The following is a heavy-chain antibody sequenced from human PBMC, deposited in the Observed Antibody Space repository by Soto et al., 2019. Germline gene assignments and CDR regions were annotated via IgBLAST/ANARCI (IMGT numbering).Heavy chain of an antibody. CDR2: ISGSGGST. CDR3: AKVMTWESNFDY. J-gene: IGHJ4*02. Sequence: EVQPLESGGGLVQPGGSLRLSCAASGFTFSSYAMSWVRQAPGKGLEWVSAISGSGGSTYYADSVKGRFTISRDNSKNTLYLQMNSLRAEDTAVYYCAKVMTWESNFDYWGQGTLVTVSS. D-gene: IGHD1-26*01. V-gene: IGHV3-23*01. CDR1: GFTFSSYA.